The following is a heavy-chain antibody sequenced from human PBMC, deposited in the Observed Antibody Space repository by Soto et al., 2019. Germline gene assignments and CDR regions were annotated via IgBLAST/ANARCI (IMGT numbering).Heavy chain of an antibody. D-gene: IGHD3-22*01. CDR2: ISAYNGNT. J-gene: IGHJ5*02. CDR3: ARCPSYYYDSSGYWVSWFDP. CDR1: GYTFTGYY. V-gene: IGHV1-18*04. Sequence: ASVKVSCKASGYTFTGYYMHWVRQAPGQGLEWMGWISAYNGNTNYAQKLQGRVTMTTDTSTSTAYMELRSLRSDDTAVYYCARCPSYYYDSSGYWVSWFDPWGQGTLVTVSS.